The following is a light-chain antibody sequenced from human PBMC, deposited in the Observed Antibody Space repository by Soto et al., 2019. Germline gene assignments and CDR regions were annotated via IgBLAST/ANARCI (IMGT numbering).Light chain of an antibody. Sequence: EIVMTQSPATLSVSPGERVTLSCRASESIDFNLAWYQQKPGQAPRLLIYGASNRATGIPARFSGSGSGTEFTLTISSLQSEDFALYYCQQYNNCLTFGGGTKVDIK. CDR2: GAS. J-gene: IGKJ4*01. V-gene: IGKV3-15*01. CDR3: QQYNNCLT. CDR1: ESIDFN.